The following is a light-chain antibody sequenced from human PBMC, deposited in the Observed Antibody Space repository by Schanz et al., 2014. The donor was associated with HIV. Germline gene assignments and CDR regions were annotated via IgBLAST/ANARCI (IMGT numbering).Light chain of an antibody. CDR2: RNY. CDR3: GAWDSSLSVLL. J-gene: IGLJ2*01. V-gene: IGLV1-47*01. Sequence: QSVLTQPPSASGTPGQRVTISCSGSSSNFGSNYVYWYQQLPGTAPKLLISRNYQRPSGVPDRFSGSKSGTSATLGITGLQTGDEADYYCGAWDSSLSVLLFGGGTKLTVL. CDR1: SSNFGSNY.